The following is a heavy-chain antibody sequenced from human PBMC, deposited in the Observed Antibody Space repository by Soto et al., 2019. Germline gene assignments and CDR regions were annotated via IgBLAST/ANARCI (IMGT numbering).Heavy chain of an antibody. V-gene: IGHV1-3*01. J-gene: IGHJ4*02. CDR1: GYTFTSYA. Sequence: ASVKVSGKASGYTFTSYAMNWVRQAPGQRLEWMGWINAGNGNTKYSQKFQGRVTITRDTSASTAYMELSRLRSEDTAVYYCARGLNGYLHYFDYWGQGTPVTVSS. CDR3: ARGLNGYLHYFDY. CDR2: INAGNGNT. D-gene: IGHD5-18*01.